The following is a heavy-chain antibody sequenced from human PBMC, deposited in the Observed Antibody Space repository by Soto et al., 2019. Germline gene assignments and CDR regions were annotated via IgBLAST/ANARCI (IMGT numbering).Heavy chain of an antibody. CDR3: ARVLIAAAGYYFDY. Sequence: LRLSCAASGFTFSDYYMSWIRQAPGKGLEWVSYISSSSSYTNYADSVKGRFTISRDNAKNSLYLQMNSLRAEDTAVYYCARVLIAAAGYYFDYWGQGTLVTVSS. D-gene: IGHD6-13*01. CDR2: ISSSSSYT. CDR1: GFTFSDYY. V-gene: IGHV3-11*06. J-gene: IGHJ4*02.